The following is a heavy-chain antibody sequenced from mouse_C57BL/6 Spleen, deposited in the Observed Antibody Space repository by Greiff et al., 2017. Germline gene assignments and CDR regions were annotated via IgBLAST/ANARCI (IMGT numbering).Heavy chain of an antibody. V-gene: IGHV1-82*01. D-gene: IGHD1-1*01. J-gene: IGHJ3*01. CDR1: GYAFSSSW. Sequence: VQLQQSGPELVKPGASVKISCKASGYAFSSSWMNWVKQRPGKGLEWIGRIYPGDGDTNYNGKFKGKATLTADKSSSTAYMQLSSLTSEDSAVYFCARGGVITTKIADWGQGTLVTVSA. CDR2: IYPGDGDT. CDR3: ARGGVITTKIAD.